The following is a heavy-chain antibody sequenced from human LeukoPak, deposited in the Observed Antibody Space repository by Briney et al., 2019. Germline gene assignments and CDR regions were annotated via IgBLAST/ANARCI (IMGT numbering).Heavy chain of an antibody. Sequence: PSETLSLTCTVSGGSISYYYWSWIRQPSGKGLEWIGYVYYSRSTSYNPSLKSRVTISLDTSKHQFSLKLNSVTAADTAVYYCARHAYCGGDCFGGAFEIWGQGTMVTVSS. D-gene: IGHD2-21*02. CDR2: VYYSRST. V-gene: IGHV4-59*08. CDR3: ARHAYCGGDCFGGAFEI. J-gene: IGHJ3*02. CDR1: GGSISYYY.